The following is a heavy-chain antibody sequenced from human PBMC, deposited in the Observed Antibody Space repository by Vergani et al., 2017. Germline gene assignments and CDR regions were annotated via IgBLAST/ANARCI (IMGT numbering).Heavy chain of an antibody. J-gene: IGHJ4*02. D-gene: IGHD5-18*01. Sequence: QLQLQESGPGLLKPSETLSLTCSVSGTSISGSSDYWGSIRQPPGKGLEWIGSIFYTGTSYYNPSLESRATNSVDTSKNQFSLKLKSVTAADTAVYYCARQFWGGGGYRFDHWGQGTLVTVSS. CDR2: IFYTGTS. CDR3: ARQFWGGGGYRFDH. CDR1: GTSISGSSDY. V-gene: IGHV4-39*01.